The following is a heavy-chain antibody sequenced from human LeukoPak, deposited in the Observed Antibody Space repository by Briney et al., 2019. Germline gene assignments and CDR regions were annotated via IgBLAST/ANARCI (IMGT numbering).Heavy chain of an antibody. V-gene: IGHV1-2*02. J-gene: IGHJ3*02. D-gene: IGHD7-27*01. CDR1: GYTFTAYY. Sequence: ASVKVSCKASGYTFTAYYIHWVRQAPGQGLEWMGWMKCDNGDTKYAQNFQGRVTMTRDTSISAAYMELSRLRSDDTAVYYCARDGNWGSLRGAFDIWGQGTMVTVSS. CDR3: ARDGNWGSLRGAFDI. CDR2: MKCDNGDT.